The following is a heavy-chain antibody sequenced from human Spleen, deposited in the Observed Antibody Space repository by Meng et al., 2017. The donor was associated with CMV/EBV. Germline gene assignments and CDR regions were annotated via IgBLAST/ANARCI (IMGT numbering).Heavy chain of an antibody. D-gene: IGHD6-13*01. J-gene: IGHJ5*02. Sequence: ASVKVSCKGSGYSFTSYWIGWVRQAPGQGLEWMGWINPNSGGTNYAQQFQGRVTMTRDTSISTAYMELSRLRSDDTAVYYCAREVRKAAAAGTGWFDPWGQGTLVTVSS. CDR3: AREVRKAAAAGTGWFDP. CDR1: GYSFTSYW. V-gene: IGHV1-2*02. CDR2: INPNSGGT.